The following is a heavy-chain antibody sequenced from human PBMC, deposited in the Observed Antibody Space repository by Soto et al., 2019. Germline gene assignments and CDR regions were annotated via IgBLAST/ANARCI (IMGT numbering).Heavy chain of an antibody. CDR2: ISYSASA. CDR1: GGSISSYY. D-gene: IGHD6-19*01. J-gene: IGHJ4*02. V-gene: IGHV4-59*12. CDR3: ARVPIAVAGTAVDY. Sequence: SLTCTVSGGSISSYYWSWIRQPPGKGLEWIGCISYSASANYSPSLQSRVTISIEMSKNQFSLRLSSVTAADTAVYYCARVPIAVAGTAVDYWGQGTLVTVSS.